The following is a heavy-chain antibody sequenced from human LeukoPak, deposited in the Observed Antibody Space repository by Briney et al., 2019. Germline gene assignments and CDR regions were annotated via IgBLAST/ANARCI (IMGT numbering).Heavy chain of an antibody. CDR2: VIPIFGTA. CDR3: ARGPPYSGWYKYYFDY. CDR1: GYTFTSYA. J-gene: IGHJ4*02. V-gene: IGHV1-69*13. Sequence: GASVKVSCKASGYTFTSYAMNWVRQAPGQGLEWMGGVIPIFGTANYAQKFQGRVTITADESTSTAYMELSSLRSEDTAVYYCARGPPYSGWYKYYFDYWGQGTLVTVSS. D-gene: IGHD6-19*01.